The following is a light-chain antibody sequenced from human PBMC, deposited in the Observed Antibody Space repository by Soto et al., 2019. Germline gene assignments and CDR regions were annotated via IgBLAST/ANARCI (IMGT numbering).Light chain of an antibody. V-gene: IGLV1-40*01. CDR3: QSYDSSLSRV. CDR1: SSNIGAGYD. Sequence: QAVVTQPPSVSGAPGQRVTISCTGSSSNIGAGYDVHWYQQLPGTAPKLLIYGNSNRPSGVPDRFSGSKSGTSASLAITGLQAEDEADYYCQSYDSSLSRVFGTGTKLTVL. J-gene: IGLJ1*01. CDR2: GNS.